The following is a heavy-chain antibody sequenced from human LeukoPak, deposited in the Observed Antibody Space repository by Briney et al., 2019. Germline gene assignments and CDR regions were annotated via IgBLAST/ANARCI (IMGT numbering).Heavy chain of an antibody. CDR3: AQSTAYYDILPGTLPFDY. CDR1: GFTFSSYS. D-gene: IGHD3-9*01. CDR2: INGSGGST. J-gene: IGHJ4*02. V-gene: IGHV3-23*01. Sequence: PGGALRLSCAASGFTFSSYSMSWVRQAPGKGLEWVSAINGSGGSTYYADSVKGRLTISRYNSKNTLYLQLTSLRAEHPDVYYCAQSTAYYDILPGTLPFDYWGQGTLVTVSS.